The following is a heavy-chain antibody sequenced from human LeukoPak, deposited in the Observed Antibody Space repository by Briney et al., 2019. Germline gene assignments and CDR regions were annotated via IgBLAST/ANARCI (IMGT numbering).Heavy chain of an antibody. V-gene: IGHV1-69*04. CDR3: ASPHADYQDTRAYFDY. J-gene: IGHJ4*02. Sequence: SAVKVSCKASGCTFSSYVISWVRQAPGQGLDWMGRINPILGIANYAQKFQRRVTITADKSTRTAYLALSRLRSEDTAVYYCASPHADYQDTRAYFDYWGQGTLVSVFS. D-gene: IGHD3-22*01. CDR1: GCTFSSYV. CDR2: INPILGIA.